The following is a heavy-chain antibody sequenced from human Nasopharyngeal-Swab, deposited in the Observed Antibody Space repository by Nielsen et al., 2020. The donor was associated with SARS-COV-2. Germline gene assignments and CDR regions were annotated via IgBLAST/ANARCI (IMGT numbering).Heavy chain of an antibody. J-gene: IGHJ3*02. V-gene: IGHV3-21*01. D-gene: IGHD3-22*01. CDR3: ARGAYYDSRGAFDI. CDR2: ISSSSSYI. Sequence: TLSLTCAASGFTFSSYSMNWVRQAPGKGLGWVSSISSSSSYIYYADSVKGRFTISRDNAKNSLYLQMNSLRAEDTAVYYCARGAYYDSRGAFDIWGQGTMVTVSS. CDR1: GFTFSSYS.